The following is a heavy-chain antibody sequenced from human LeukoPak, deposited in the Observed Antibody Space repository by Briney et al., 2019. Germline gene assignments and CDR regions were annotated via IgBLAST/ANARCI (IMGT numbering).Heavy chain of an antibody. CDR2: ISSSGRNI. CDR3: ARGDTGDQGYFDY. CDR1: AVTISTYE. Sequence: PAGSLRLSCGASAVTISTYEMNWVRQAPGKGREWVSYISSSGRNIYYADSVRGRFTISRDNAKNSLYLQMNSLRAEDTAVYYCARGDTGDQGYFDYWGQGTLVTVSS. D-gene: IGHD7-27*01. V-gene: IGHV3-48*03. J-gene: IGHJ4*02.